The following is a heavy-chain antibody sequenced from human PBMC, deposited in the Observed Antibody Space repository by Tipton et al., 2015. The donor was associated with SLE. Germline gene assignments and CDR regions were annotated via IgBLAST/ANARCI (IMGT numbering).Heavy chain of an antibody. Sequence: VQLVQSGAEVKKPGESLKISCKASGYTFSTYWIGWVRQMPGKGLEWMGIIYPGDSDTRYSPSFQGQVTISADKSITTAYLQWSSLKASDTAMYYCARKPYLIYYDGDAEANAFDIWGQGTMVTVSS. D-gene: IGHD3-22*01. CDR2: IYPGDSDT. J-gene: IGHJ3*02. CDR3: ARKPYLIYYDGDAEANAFDI. CDR1: GYTFSTYW. V-gene: IGHV5-51*03.